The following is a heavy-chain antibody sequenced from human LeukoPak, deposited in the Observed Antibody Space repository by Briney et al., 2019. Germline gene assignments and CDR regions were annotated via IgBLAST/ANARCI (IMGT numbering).Heavy chain of an antibody. Sequence: GGSLRLSCAASGFTFSSYWMSWVRQAPGKGLEWVANIKHDGSEKYYVDSVKGRFTISRDNAKNSLYLQMNSLRAEDTAVYYCTPDYYDSSGYGYWGQGTLVTVSS. V-gene: IGHV3-7*03. CDR1: GFTFSSYW. CDR3: TPDYYDSSGYGY. J-gene: IGHJ4*02. CDR2: IKHDGSEK. D-gene: IGHD3-22*01.